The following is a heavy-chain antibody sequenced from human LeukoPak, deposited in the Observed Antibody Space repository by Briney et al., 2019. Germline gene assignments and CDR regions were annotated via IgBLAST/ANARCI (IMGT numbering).Heavy chain of an antibody. J-gene: IGHJ4*02. V-gene: IGHV1-69*13. CDR2: IIPIFGTA. Sequence: ASVKVSCKASGGTFSSYTISWVRQAPGQGLEWMGGIIPIFGTADYGQKFQGRVKITADESTSTAYMELSSLRSEDTAVYYCASAILKPAFDSWGQGTLVTGSS. CDR1: GGTFSSYT. CDR3: ASAILKPAFDS.